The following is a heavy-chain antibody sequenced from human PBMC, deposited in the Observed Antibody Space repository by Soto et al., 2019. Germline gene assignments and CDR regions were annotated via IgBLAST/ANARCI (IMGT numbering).Heavy chain of an antibody. V-gene: IGHV4-59*01. CDR3: ATRPRDGYMDN. CDR2: IYYTGST. J-gene: IGHJ4*02. Sequence: QVQLQESGPGLVKPSETLSLTCTVSDGSISSYYWSWFRQPPGKGLEWIGYIYYTGSTNYNPSFKNRVTMSVHTSKDQFSLKLSSVTAADTAVYYCATRPRDGYMDNWGQATLVTVSS. CDR1: DGSISSYY.